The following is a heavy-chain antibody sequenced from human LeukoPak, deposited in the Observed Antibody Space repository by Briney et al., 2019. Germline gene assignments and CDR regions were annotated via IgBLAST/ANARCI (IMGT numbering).Heavy chain of an antibody. V-gene: IGHV3-48*04. J-gene: IGHJ5*02. Sequence: AGGSLRLSCAASGFTFSSYGMHWVRQAPGKGLEWVSYISSSGSTIYYADSVKGRFTISRDNAKNSLYLQMNSLRAEDTAVYYCAREARRFLEWFGFDPWGQGTLVTVSS. CDR3: AREARRFLEWFGFDP. CDR2: ISSSGSTI. CDR1: GFTFSSYG. D-gene: IGHD3-3*01.